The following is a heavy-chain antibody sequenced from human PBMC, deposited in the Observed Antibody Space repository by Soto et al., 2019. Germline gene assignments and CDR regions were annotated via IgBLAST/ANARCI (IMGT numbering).Heavy chain of an antibody. CDR2: IWYDGSNK. CDR1: GFTFSSYG. D-gene: IGHD2-15*01. V-gene: IGHV3-33*01. CDR3: ASRVRGTNIIVVPPARGLDSFDL. J-gene: IGHJ3*01. Sequence: QVQLVESGGGVVQPGRSLRLSCAASGFTFSSYGMHWVRQAPGKGLEWVAVIWYDGSNKYYADSVKGRVPISRDKSKNPPYLHMNRLGAEDTAVYYCASRVRGTNIIVVPPARGLDSFDLCGQGTMVTVS.